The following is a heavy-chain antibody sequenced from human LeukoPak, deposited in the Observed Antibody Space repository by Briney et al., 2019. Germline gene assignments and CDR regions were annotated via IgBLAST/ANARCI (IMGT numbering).Heavy chain of an antibody. Sequence: SETLSLTCTVSGGSISSSSYYWGWIRQPPGKGLEWIGSIYYSGSTYYNPSLKSRVTISVDTSKNQFSLKLSSVTAEDTAVYYCARSHRSDYFDYWGQGTLVTVSS. CDR1: GGSISSSSYY. CDR2: IYYSGST. V-gene: IGHV4-39*07. CDR3: ARSHRSDYFDY. J-gene: IGHJ4*02.